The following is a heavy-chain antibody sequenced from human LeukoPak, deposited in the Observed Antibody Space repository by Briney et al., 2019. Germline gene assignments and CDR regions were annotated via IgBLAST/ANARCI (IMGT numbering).Heavy chain of an antibody. CDR3: ARDYSDTSGHAFDI. D-gene: IGHD3-22*01. Sequence: GGSLRLSCAASGFTFSSDTMNWVRQAPGKGLEWVSSISSAGSYIYYADSVKGRFTISRDNAKNSLYLQMNSLRAEDTAVYYYARDYSDTSGHAFDIWGQGTMVTVSS. CDR1: GFTFSSDT. J-gene: IGHJ3*02. CDR2: ISSAGSYI. V-gene: IGHV3-21*01.